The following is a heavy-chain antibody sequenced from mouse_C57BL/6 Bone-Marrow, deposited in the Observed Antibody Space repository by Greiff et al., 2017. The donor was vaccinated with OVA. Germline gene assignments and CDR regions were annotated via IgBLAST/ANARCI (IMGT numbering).Heavy chain of an antibody. CDR3: AFYYGGSYRYFDV. Sequence: VQLKQSGPELVKPGASVKISCKASGYSFTDYNMNWVKQSNGKSLEWIGVINPNYGTTGYNQKFKGKATLTVDQSSSTAYMQLNSLTSEDSAVYYCAFYYGGSYRYFDVWGTGTTVTVSS. CDR2: INPNYGTT. CDR1: GYSFTDYN. V-gene: IGHV1-39*01. J-gene: IGHJ1*03. D-gene: IGHD1-1*01.